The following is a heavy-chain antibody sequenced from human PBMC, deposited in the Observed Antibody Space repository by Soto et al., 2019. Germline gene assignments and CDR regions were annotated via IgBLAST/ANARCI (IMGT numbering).Heavy chain of an antibody. D-gene: IGHD6-6*01. Sequence: ASVKVSCNASGYTFTSYCITCVRQAPGQGLEWMGWISAYNGNTNYAQKLQGRVTMTTDTSTSTAYMELRSLRSDDTAVYYCARVYIAAAPPDAFDIWGQGTMVTVSS. CDR3: ARVYIAAAPPDAFDI. CDR2: ISAYNGNT. V-gene: IGHV1-18*01. J-gene: IGHJ3*02. CDR1: GYTFTSYC.